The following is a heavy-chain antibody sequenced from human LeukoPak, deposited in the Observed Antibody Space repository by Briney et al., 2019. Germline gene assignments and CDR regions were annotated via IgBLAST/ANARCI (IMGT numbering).Heavy chain of an antibody. V-gene: IGHV3-30*04. J-gene: IGHJ4*02. Sequence: GGSLRLSCSASGFIIATYPMHWVRQTPGKGLEWVAAISPAGYGKPYADSVKGRFSISRDNPKNTLYLQMNSLRAEDTALYYXXXXAGSGWEPYDYWGQGTLVTVSS. CDR3: XXXAGSGWEPYDY. D-gene: IGHD6-19*01. CDR1: GFIIATYP. CDR2: ISPAGYGK.